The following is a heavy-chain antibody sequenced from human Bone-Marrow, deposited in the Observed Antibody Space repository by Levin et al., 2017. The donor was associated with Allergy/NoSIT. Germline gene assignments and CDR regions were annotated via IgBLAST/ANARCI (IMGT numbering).Heavy chain of an antibody. J-gene: IGHJ4*02. CDR1: GDSISNNDYY. V-gene: IGHV4-30-4*08. CDR3: ARALWPEGSGRLSYYFDY. Sequence: HSQTLSLTCTVSGDSISNNDYYWTWIRQSPGKGLEWIGFIYRTGNTYYSPSLKSRLDMSVDTSKNQFSLKLRSVTTADTAVYYCARALWPEGSGRLSYYFDYWGQGILVTVSS. CDR2: IYRTGNT. D-gene: IGHD3-10*01.